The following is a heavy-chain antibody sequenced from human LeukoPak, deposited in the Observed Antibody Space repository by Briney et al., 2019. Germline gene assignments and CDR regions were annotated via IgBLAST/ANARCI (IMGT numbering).Heavy chain of an antibody. D-gene: IGHD3-3*01. Sequence: SETLSLTCTVSGGSISSSSYSWGWIRQPPGKGLEWIGSIYYSGSTYYNPSLKSRVTISVDTSKNQFSLKLSSVTAADTAVYYCARDLSYDFWSGSPRYFDLWGRGTLVTVSS. V-gene: IGHV4-39*07. CDR1: GGSISSSSYS. CDR3: ARDLSYDFWSGSPRYFDL. CDR2: IYYSGST. J-gene: IGHJ2*01.